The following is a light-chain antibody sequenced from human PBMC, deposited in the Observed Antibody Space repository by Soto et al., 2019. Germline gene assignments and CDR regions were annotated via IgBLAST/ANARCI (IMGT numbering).Light chain of an antibody. V-gene: IGLV2-14*01. CDR1: SSDVGCYNY. Sequence: QSALTQPASVSGSPGQSITISCTGTSSDVGCYNYVSWYQQHPGKAPKLMIYDVSNRPSGVSNRFSGSKSGNTASLTISGLQSDDEPDYYCSSYTSRTLYVFGTGTKLTVL. CDR3: SSYTSRTLYV. CDR2: DVS. J-gene: IGLJ1*01.